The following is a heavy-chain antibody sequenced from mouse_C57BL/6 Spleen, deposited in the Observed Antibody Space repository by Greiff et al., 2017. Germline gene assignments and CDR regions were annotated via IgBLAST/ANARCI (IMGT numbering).Heavy chain of an antibody. J-gene: IGHJ3*01. Sequence: VQLQQSGAELVRPGASVKLSCTASGFNIKDYYMHWVKQRPEQGLEWIGRIDPEDGDTEYAPKFQGKATMTADTSSNTAYLQLSSLTSEDTAVYYCTTGDYYGSSPAWFAYWGQGTLVTVSA. CDR1: GFNIKDYY. V-gene: IGHV14-1*01. CDR3: TTGDYYGSSPAWFAY. D-gene: IGHD1-1*01. CDR2: IDPEDGDT.